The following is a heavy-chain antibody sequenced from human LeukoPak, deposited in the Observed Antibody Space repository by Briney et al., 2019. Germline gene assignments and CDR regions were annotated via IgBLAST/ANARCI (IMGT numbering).Heavy chain of an antibody. CDR2: ISSGGTTI. CDR1: GFTFSNYA. CDR3: AGHDYGDYVFSDFDY. D-gene: IGHD4-17*01. J-gene: IGHJ4*02. Sequence: GGSLRLSCAASGFTFSNYALNWVRQAPGKGLEWVSYISSGGTTIYYADSVKGRFTFSRDNAKNSLYLQMNSLRAEDTAVYYCAGHDYGDYVFSDFDYWGQGTLVTVSS. V-gene: IGHV3-48*03.